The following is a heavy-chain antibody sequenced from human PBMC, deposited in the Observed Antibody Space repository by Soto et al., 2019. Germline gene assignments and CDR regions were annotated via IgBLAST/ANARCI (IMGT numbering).Heavy chain of an antibody. J-gene: IGHJ4*02. CDR3: PSPLRGGSYDY. V-gene: IGHV4-39*01. D-gene: IGHD1-26*01. CDR1: GGSISSRTYY. CDR2: IYYSGST. Sequence: QLQLQESGPGLVKPSETLSLTCTVSGGSISSRTYYWGWIRQPPGKGLEWIGSIYYSGSTYYNPSLKSRVTISVDTAKHQFSLKLSSVTAADTAVYYCPSPLRGGSYDYWGQGTLVTVSS.